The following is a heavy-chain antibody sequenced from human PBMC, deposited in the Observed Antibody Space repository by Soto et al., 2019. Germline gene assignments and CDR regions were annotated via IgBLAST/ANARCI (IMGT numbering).Heavy chain of an antibody. CDR3: ARDLGYCRSGTCQREGFDP. D-gene: IGHD2-15*01. CDR2: VSGDNGNT. Sequence: QVQLVQSGAEVKKPGTSVKVSCTASGYTFSSHGISWVRQAPGQGLQWIGWVSGDNGNTNYAQSLQGRVTMTTDTSTDTGPMELRSLRSDDTAAYYCARDLGYCRSGTCQREGFDPWGQGTLVIVSS. J-gene: IGHJ5*02. V-gene: IGHV1-18*01. CDR1: GYTFSSHG.